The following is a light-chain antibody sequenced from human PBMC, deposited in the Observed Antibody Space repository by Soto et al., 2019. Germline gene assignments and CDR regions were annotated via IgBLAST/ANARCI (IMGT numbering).Light chain of an antibody. CDR1: QSVSSN. Sequence: IVMTQSPATLSVSPWERATLSCRASQSVSSNLAWYQQKPGQAPRLLIYGASTRATGIPARFSGSGSGTEFTLTISRLEPEDFAVYYCQQYGSSGTFGQGTKVDIK. CDR2: GAS. J-gene: IGKJ1*01. CDR3: QQYGSSGT. V-gene: IGKV3-15*01.